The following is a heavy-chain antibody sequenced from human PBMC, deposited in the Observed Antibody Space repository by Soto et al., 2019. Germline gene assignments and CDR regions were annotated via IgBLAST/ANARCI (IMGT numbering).Heavy chain of an antibody. CDR1: GGSFSGYY. Sequence: AVYGGSFSGYYWSWIRQPPGKGLEWIGEINHSGSTNYNPSLKSRVTISVDTSKNQFSLKLSSVTAADTAVYYCARDVLLWFGELPFFWFDPWGQGTLVTVSS. CDR3: ARDVLLWFGELPFFWFDP. J-gene: IGHJ5*02. V-gene: IGHV4-34*01. D-gene: IGHD3-10*01. CDR2: INHSGST.